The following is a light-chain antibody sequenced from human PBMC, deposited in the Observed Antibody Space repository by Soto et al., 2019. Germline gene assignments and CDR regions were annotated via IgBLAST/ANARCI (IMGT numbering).Light chain of an antibody. V-gene: IGLV2-8*01. CDR1: SSDVGGDNY. Sequence: QSALTQPPSASGSPGQSVTLSCTGTSSDVGGDNYVSWYQQYPGKAPKLMIYEVSKRPSGVPDRFSGSKSVNTASLTVSGIQAEDEADYYCSSYAGSTNLIFGGGTKLTVL. J-gene: IGLJ2*01. CDR2: EVS. CDR3: SSYAGSTNLI.